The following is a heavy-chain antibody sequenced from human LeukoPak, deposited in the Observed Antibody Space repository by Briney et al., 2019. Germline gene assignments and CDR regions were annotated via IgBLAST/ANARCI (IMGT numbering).Heavy chain of an antibody. J-gene: IGHJ4*02. CDR2: IYESGTT. V-gene: IGHV4-34*01. CDR1: GESLNSYY. D-gene: IGHD1-1*01. CDR3: ARGAWATRLGS. Sequence: PSETLSLTCAVYGESLNSYYWSWVRHPPGGGLEWIGEIYESGTTEYNPSLKSRVTISMVPSKQQFSLSLSSVTAADTAVYYCARGAWATRLGSWGLGTPVIVSS.